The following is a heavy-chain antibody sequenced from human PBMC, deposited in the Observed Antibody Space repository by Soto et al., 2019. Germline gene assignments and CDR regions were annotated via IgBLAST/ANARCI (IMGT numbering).Heavy chain of an antibody. V-gene: IGHV1-69*01. CDR3: ARSQGGSSSLDIYYYYYYGMDV. D-gene: IGHD2-15*01. CDR2: VIPIFGTP. Sequence: QVQLVQSGAEVKKPGSSVKVSCKAPGGTFSTYAISWVRQAPGQGLEWMGGVIPIFGTPKYAQKFQGRVTITADESTSTGYMELRRLSSEDTAVYYCARSQGGSSSLDIYYYYYYGMDVWGQGTTVTVSS. J-gene: IGHJ6*02. CDR1: GGTFSTYA.